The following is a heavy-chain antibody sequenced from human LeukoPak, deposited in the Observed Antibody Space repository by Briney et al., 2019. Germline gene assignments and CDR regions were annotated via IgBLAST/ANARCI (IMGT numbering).Heavy chain of an antibody. CDR3: EMANIITFGGVIARLDAFDI. Sequence: PSQTLSLTCIVSGASISSGSYYWSWIRQPAGKRLEWIGRIYTSGSTNYNPSLKSRVTISVDTSKNQFSLKVSSVTAADTAVYYCEMANIITFGGVIARLDAFDIWGQGTMVTVSS. V-gene: IGHV4-61*02. CDR1: GASISSGSYY. D-gene: IGHD3-16*02. CDR2: IYTSGST. J-gene: IGHJ3*02.